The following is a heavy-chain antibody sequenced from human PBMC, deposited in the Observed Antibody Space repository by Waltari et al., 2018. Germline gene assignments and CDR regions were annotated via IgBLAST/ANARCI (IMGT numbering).Heavy chain of an antibody. V-gene: IGHV1-2*02. Sequence: QVQLVQSGAEVKKPGASVKVSCKASGYTFTGYYMHWVRQAPGQGLEWRGWINPNSGGTNYAQKVQGRVTMTRDTSISTAYMELSRLRSDDTAVYYCAREDKGVRCYMDVWGKGTTVTVSS. CDR1: GYTFTGYY. CDR3: AREDKGVRCYMDV. CDR2: INPNSGGT. D-gene: IGHD2-8*01. J-gene: IGHJ6*03.